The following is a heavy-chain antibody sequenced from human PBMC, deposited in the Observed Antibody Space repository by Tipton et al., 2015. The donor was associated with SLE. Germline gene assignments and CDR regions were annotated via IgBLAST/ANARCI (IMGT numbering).Heavy chain of an antibody. CDR1: GFTFSSYS. CDR3: AREVPTPVLRFLEWLLPHYGMDV. V-gene: IGHV3-21*01. Sequence: SLRLSCAASGFTFSSYSMNWVRQAPGKGLEWVSSISSSSSYIYYADSVKGRFTISRDNAKNSLYLQMNSLRAEDTAVYYCAREVPTPVLRFLEWLLPHYGMDVWGQGTTVTVSS. D-gene: IGHD3-3*01. CDR2: ISSSSSYI. J-gene: IGHJ6*02.